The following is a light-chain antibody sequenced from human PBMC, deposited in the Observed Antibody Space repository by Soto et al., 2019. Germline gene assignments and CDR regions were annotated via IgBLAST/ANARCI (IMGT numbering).Light chain of an antibody. CDR2: KAS. CDR3: QHYNSYSEA. Sequence: DIQMTQSPSTLSGSVGDRVTITCRASQTISSWLAWYQQKPGKAPKLLIYKASTLKSGVPSRFSGSGSGTEFTLTISSLPPDDFATYYGQHYNSYSEAFGQGNKVELK. CDR1: QTISSW. J-gene: IGKJ1*01. V-gene: IGKV1-5*03.